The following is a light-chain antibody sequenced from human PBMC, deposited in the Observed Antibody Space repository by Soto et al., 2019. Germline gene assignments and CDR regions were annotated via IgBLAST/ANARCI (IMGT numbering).Light chain of an antibody. Sequence: QSALTQPASVSGSPGQSITISCTGTSSDVGIYNSVSWYQQHPGRAPKLMIYDVNNRPSGVSDRFSGSKSDNTASLTISGLQAEDEADDYCSSYTSSSTLVVFGGGTKLTVL. CDR1: SSDVGIYNS. CDR2: DVN. CDR3: SSYTSSSTLVV. V-gene: IGLV2-14*03. J-gene: IGLJ2*01.